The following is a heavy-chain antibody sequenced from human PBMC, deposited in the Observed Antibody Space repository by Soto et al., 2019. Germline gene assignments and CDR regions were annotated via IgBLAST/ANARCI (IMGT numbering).Heavy chain of an antibody. CDR3: AKAANWNYQGITFDY. D-gene: IGHD1-7*01. CDR2: ISGSGGST. Sequence: PGGSLRLSCAASGFPFSSYAMSLVRQSPGKGLEWVSAISGSGGSTYYADSVKGRFTISRDNSKNTLYLQMNSLRAEDTAVYYCAKAANWNYQGITFDYWGQGNLVAVSS. J-gene: IGHJ4*02. V-gene: IGHV3-23*01. CDR1: GFPFSSYA.